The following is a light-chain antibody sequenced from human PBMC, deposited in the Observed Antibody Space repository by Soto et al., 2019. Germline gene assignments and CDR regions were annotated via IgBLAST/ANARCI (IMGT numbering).Light chain of an antibody. CDR1: QSVSSSY. J-gene: IGKJ1*01. Sequence: EIVLTQSPGTLSLSPGERATLSCRASQSVSSSYLAWYQQKPGQAPRLLIYGASNRATGIPDRFSGSGSGTEFTLTISSLQSEDFAAYYCQQYNNWPSGTFGQGTKVDIK. CDR2: GAS. V-gene: IGKV3-20*01. CDR3: QQYNNWPSGT.